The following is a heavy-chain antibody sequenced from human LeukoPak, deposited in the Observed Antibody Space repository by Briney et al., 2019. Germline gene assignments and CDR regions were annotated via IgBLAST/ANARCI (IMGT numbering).Heavy chain of an antibody. Sequence: GGSLRLSCVASGFSFSDSVIHWVCQAPGKGLEWVAVISHDVKTTYYADSAKGRFTISRDNSRNTVFLQMNRLRPEDTAVYYCVKEAYYGWGSSPTFYFDYWGQGTRVTVSS. D-gene: IGHD3-10*01. J-gene: IGHJ4*02. CDR3: VKEAYYGWGSSPTFYFDY. CDR1: GFSFSDSV. CDR2: ISHDVKTT. V-gene: IGHV3-30*04.